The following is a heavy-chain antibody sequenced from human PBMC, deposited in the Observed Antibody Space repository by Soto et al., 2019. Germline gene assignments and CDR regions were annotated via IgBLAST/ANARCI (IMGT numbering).Heavy chain of an antibody. D-gene: IGHD3-9*01. Sequence: SVKVSCKASGFTFTSSAMQWVRQARGQRLEWIGWIVVGSGNTNYAQKFQERVTITRDMSTSTAYMELSSLRSEDTAVYYCAAHLRYFDWLWIPDAFDIWGQGSMVTGSS. CDR2: IVVGSGNT. CDR1: GFTFTSSA. CDR3: AAHLRYFDWLWIPDAFDI. J-gene: IGHJ3*02. V-gene: IGHV1-58*02.